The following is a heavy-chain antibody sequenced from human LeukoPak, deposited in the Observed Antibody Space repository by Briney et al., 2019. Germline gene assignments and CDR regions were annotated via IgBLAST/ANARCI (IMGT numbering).Heavy chain of an antibody. D-gene: IGHD2-2*01. J-gene: IGHJ1*01. CDR3: ATHGDPNIVVVPAATEYFQH. CDR1: GYTLTELS. V-gene: IGHV1-24*01. Sequence: ASVKVSCKVSGYTLTELSMHWVRQAPGKGLEWMGGFDPEDGETIYAQKFQGRVTMTEDTSTDTAYMELSSLRSEDTAVYYCATHGDPNIVVVPAATEYFQHWGQGTLVTVSS. CDR2: FDPEDGET.